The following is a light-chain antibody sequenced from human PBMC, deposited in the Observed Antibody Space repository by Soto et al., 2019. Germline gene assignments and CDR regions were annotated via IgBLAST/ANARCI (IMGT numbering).Light chain of an antibody. CDR2: DAS. Sequence: DIQMTQSPSSLSASVGDRVTITCQASQDISNYLNWYQQKPGKAPKLLIYDASNLETGVPSRFSGSGSGTDFPFTISILQPEDILTYYCQQYDNLPLTFGPGTKVDIK. CDR1: QDISNY. V-gene: IGKV1-33*01. J-gene: IGKJ3*01. CDR3: QQYDNLPLT.